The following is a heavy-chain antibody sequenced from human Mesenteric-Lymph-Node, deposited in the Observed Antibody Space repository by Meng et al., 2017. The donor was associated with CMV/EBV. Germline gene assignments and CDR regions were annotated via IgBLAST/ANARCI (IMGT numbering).Heavy chain of an antibody. V-gene: IGHV3-21*04. Sequence: GGSLRLSCGASGLTFSSYWMHWVRQAPGKGLVWVSCISSSSSYIYYAESVKGRFTISRDNAKKSLYLQMNSLRAEDTAVYYCAGPYDDSGYYSGYWGQGTLVTVSS. CDR3: AGPYDDSGYYSGY. J-gene: IGHJ4*02. CDR1: GLTFSSYW. D-gene: IGHD3-3*01. CDR2: ISSSSSYI.